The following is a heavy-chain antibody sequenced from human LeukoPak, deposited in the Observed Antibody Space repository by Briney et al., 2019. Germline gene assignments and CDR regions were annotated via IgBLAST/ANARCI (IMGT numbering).Heavy chain of an antibody. V-gene: IGHV3-23*01. D-gene: IGHD3-10*01. CDR3: AKLPYGSVDY. Sequence: PGGSLRLSCAASGFTFSSYSMNWVRQAPGKGLEWVSTISTSGSNTYYADSVKGRFTISRDNSKSTLYLQMNGLRADDTAVYYCAKLPYGSVDYWGQGTLVTVSS. CDR2: ISTSGSNT. CDR1: GFTFSSYS. J-gene: IGHJ4*01.